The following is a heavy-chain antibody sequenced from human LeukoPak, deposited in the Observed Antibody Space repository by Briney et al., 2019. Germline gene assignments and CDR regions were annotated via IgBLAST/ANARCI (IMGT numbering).Heavy chain of an antibody. V-gene: IGHV3-11*01. CDR1: GFIFSDYD. Sequence: PGESLRLSCAASGFIFSDYDMTWIRQAPGKGLEWISYIDTSSSTIYYADSVKGRFTISGDNAKNSLFLQMNRLRAEDTAVYYCARDRGPCTAWGQGTLVTVSS. CDR2: IDTSSSTI. CDR3: ARDRGPCTA. D-gene: IGHD1-26*01. J-gene: IGHJ4*02.